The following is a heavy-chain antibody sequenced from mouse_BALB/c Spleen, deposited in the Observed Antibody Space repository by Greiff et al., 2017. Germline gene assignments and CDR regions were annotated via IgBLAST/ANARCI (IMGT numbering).Heavy chain of an antibody. D-gene: IGHD4-1*01. Sequence: VQLQQSGAELVKPGASVKLSCTASGFNFKDTYMHWVKQRPEQGLEWIGRIDPANGNTKYDPKFQGKATITADTSSNTAYLQLSSLTSEDTAVYYCARELGPYAMDYWGQGTSVTVSS. CDR1: GFNFKDTY. CDR3: ARELGPYAMDY. V-gene: IGHV14-3*02. CDR2: IDPANGNT. J-gene: IGHJ4*01.